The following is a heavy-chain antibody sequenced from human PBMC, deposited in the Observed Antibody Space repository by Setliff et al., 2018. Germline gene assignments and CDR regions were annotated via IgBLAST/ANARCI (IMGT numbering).Heavy chain of an antibody. V-gene: IGHV1-18*01. CDR1: GYTFINFG. CDR2: ISPYTGNT. CDR3: ARDAHDYDSSENPIVDY. D-gene: IGHD3-22*01. Sequence: ASVKVSCKASGYTFINFGISWVRQAPGQGLEWVGWISPYTGNTYYAPRLQDRVTLTADTSTNTAYMELRSLISDDTAMYYCARDAHDYDSSENPIVDYWGQGTLVTVSS. J-gene: IGHJ4*02.